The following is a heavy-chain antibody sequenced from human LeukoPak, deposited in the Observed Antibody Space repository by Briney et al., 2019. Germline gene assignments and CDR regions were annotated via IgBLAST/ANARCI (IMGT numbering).Heavy chain of an antibody. Sequence: GGSLRLPCAASGFTFSSYAMSWVRQAPGKGLEWVSAISGSGGSTYYADSVKGRFTISRDNSKNTLYLQMNSLRAEDTAVYYCAKESIGGVIVSQLDYWGQGTLVTVSS. CDR3: AKESIGGVIVSQLDY. D-gene: IGHD3-16*02. CDR1: GFTFSSYA. J-gene: IGHJ4*02. CDR2: ISGSGGST. V-gene: IGHV3-23*01.